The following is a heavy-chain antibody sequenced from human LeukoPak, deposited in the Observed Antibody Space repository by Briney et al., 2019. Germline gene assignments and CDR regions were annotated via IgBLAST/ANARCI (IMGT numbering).Heavy chain of an antibody. J-gene: IGHJ6*04. CDR2: ISYDGSDK. CDR3: ATYVDTSIPPCLDV. Sequence: GGSLRLSCAASGFTFSAYSMHWVRQAPGKGLEWVAIISYDGSDKYYADSVKGRFTVSRDSSKNTLYLQMNSLRADDTAVYYCATYVDTSIPPCLDVWGKGTTVTVSS. CDR1: GFTFSAYS. D-gene: IGHD2-21*02. V-gene: IGHV3-30*04.